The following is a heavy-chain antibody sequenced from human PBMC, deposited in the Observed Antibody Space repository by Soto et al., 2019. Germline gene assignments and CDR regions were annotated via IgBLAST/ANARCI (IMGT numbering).Heavy chain of an antibody. CDR1: GASVSSATHY. D-gene: IGHD5-18*01. V-gene: IGHV4-61*01. CDR2: IYYRGTT. CDR3: TRVATAVPS. J-gene: IGHJ5*02. Sequence: SETLSLTCTVSGASVSSATHYWNWIRQPPGKELEWIGNIYYRGTTNYNPSLQGRVTMSIDTSKNQFSLMLTSVTAADTAVYYCTRVATAVPSWGRGVLVTVSS.